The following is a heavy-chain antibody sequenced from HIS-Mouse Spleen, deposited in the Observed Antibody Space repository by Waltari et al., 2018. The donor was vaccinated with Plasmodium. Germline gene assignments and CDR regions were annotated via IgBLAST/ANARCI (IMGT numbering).Heavy chain of an antibody. CDR2: INHSGST. D-gene: IGHD6-13*01. Sequence: QVQLQQWGAGLLKPSETLSVPCAVYGWSFSGYYWSWIRQPPGKGLEWIGEINHSGSTNYNPSLKSRVTISVDTSKNQFSLKLSSVTAADTAVYYCARGSAAAGPFDYWGQGTLVTVSS. J-gene: IGHJ4*02. CDR1: GWSFSGYY. CDR3: ARGSAAAGPFDY. V-gene: IGHV4-34*01.